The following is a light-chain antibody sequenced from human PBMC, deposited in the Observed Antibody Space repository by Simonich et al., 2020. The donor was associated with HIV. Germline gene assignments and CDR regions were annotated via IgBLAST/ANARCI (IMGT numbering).Light chain of an antibody. CDR1: QSGCSN. Sequence: EIVMTQAPTLSVSPGKPATPSCRARQSGCSNLAWYQQKPGQTPRLLIYGSSTRATGLPSKFSGSWSGTEFPLTISRMQSEYIAVYYCQQYNNRPLTFGGGTKVEIK. V-gene: IGKV3-15*01. J-gene: IGKJ4*01. CDR2: GSS. CDR3: QQYNNRPLT.